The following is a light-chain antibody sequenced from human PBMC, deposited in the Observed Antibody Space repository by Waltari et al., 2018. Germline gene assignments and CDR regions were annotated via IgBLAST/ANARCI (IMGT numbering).Light chain of an antibody. CDR3: QQRGNGPPIT. V-gene: IGKV3-11*01. CDR2: YAS. CDR1: QSVSSY. Sequence: EIVLTQSPATLSLSPGQRATLPCRASQSVSSYLAWFQQKPGQAPRLLIYYASNRAPGIPARFSGSGSETDFTLTISSLEPEDFVVYYCQQRGNGPPITFGQGTRLDMK. J-gene: IGKJ5*01.